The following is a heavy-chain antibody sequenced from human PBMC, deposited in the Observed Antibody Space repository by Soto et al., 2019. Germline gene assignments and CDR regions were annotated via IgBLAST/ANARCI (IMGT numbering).Heavy chain of an antibody. CDR1: GFTFSSYA. CDR2: ISGSGTST. J-gene: IGHJ4*02. CDR3: ARDQCFGGGRRCYYFDF. D-gene: IGHD2-15*01. V-gene: IGHV3-23*01. Sequence: WGSLRLSCAASGFTFSSYAMSWFRQAPGEGLEWVSSISGSGTSTYYADSVKGRFTISRDNSKNTLYLQMNSLRSDDTAVYYCARDQCFGGGRRCYYFDFWGQGTLGTVSS.